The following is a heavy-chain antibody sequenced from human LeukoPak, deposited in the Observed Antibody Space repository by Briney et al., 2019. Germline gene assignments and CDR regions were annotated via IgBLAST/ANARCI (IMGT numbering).Heavy chain of an antibody. D-gene: IGHD2-15*01. V-gene: IGHV3-23*01. J-gene: IGHJ4*02. CDR3: AKGKVADY. CDR2: ISGSGGST. Sequence: PSETLSLTCTVSGGSISSGGYYWSWVRQAPGKGLEWVSAISGSGGSTYYADSVKGRFTISRDNSKDTLYLQMNNLRAEDTAVYYCAKGKVADYWGQGTLVTVSS. CDR1: GGSISSGGYY.